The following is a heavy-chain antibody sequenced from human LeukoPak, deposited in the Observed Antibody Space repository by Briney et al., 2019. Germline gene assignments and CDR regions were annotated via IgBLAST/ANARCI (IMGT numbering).Heavy chain of an antibody. CDR1: GGTFSSYA. D-gene: IGHD2-2*01. CDR3: ARDIPFIVVVPAVNYYGMDV. J-gene: IGHJ6*02. V-gene: IGHV1-69*04. Sequence: ASVKVSCKASGGTFSSYAISWVRQAPGQGLEWMGRIIPILGIANYAQKLQGRVTMTTDTSTSTAYMELRSLRSDDTAVYYCARDIPFIVVVPAVNYYGMDVWGQGTTVTVSS. CDR2: IIPILGIA.